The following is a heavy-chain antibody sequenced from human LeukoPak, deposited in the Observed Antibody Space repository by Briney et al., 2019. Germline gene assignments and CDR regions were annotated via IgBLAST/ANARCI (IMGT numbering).Heavy chain of an antibody. CDR3: ARDTLGEGEDANYAVYYFDY. V-gene: IGHV3-48*04. CDR1: GLTISSYS. D-gene: IGHD4/OR15-4a*01. Sequence: PGGSLRLSCAASGLTISSYSMNWVRQAPGKGLQWVSYISSSSSTIYYADSVKGRFTISRDNGKNSLDLQMNSLRADDTAVYYCARDTLGEGEDANYAVYYFDYWGQGTLVTVSS. J-gene: IGHJ4*02. CDR2: ISSSSSTI.